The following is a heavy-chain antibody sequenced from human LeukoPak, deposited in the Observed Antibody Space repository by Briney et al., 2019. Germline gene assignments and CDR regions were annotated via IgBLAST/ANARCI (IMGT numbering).Heavy chain of an antibody. CDR2: ISGSGGST. D-gene: IGHD4-17*01. J-gene: IGHJ3*02. CDR1: GFTFGSYA. V-gene: IGHV3-23*01. Sequence: GGSLRLSCAASGFTFGSYAMNWVRQAPGKGLEWVSTISGSGGSTYYADSVKGRFTISRDNSKNTLYMQMNSLRADDTAVYYCARGRDDYGDPDAFDIWGQGTMVTVSS. CDR3: ARGRDDYGDPDAFDI.